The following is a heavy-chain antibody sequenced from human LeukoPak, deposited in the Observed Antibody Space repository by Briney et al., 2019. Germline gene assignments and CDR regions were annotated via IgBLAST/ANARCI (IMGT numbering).Heavy chain of an antibody. Sequence: SGGSLRLSCAASGFTFSSYAMHWVRQAPGKGLEWGAVISYDGGNRYYADSVKGRSTISRDNSKNTLYLQMNSLRGEDTAVYYCARDRYNWNDGRRSVFDYWGQGTLVTVSS. D-gene: IGHD1-1*01. V-gene: IGHV3-30-3*01. CDR1: GFTFSSYA. J-gene: IGHJ4*02. CDR2: ISYDGGNR. CDR3: ARDRYNWNDGRRSVFDY.